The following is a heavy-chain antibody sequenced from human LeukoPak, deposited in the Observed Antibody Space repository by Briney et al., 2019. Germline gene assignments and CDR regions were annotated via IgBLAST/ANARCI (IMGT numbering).Heavy chain of an antibody. CDR2: ISSIGGST. V-gene: IGHV3-64D*06. J-gene: IGHJ4*02. CDR3: TLDLNSGTYRPFAY. Sequence: GGSLRLSCSASGFTFSVYTLHWVRQAPGKGLEYVSGISSIGGSTYYADSVKGRFTISRDNSKNTLFLQMSSLRAEDTAVYYCTLDLNSGTYRPFAYWGQGTLVTVSS. D-gene: IGHD1-26*01. CDR1: GFTFSVYT.